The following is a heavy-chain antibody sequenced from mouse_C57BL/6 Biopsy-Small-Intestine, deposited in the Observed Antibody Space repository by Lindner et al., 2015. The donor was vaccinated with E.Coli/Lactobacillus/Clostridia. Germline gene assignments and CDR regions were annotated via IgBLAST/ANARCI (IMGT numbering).Heavy chain of an antibody. V-gene: IGHV1-39*01. CDR3: ARNGYYLLDY. J-gene: IGHJ2*01. Sequence: VQLQESGPELVKPGASVKISCKASGYSFTDFNMNWVKQSNGKSLEWIGVINPNYGTTSYNQRFKGKATLTVDQSSSTAYMQLSSLTSEDSAVYYCARNGYYLLDYWGQGTTLTVSS. CDR1: GYSFTDFN. CDR2: INPNYGTT. D-gene: IGHD2-3*01.